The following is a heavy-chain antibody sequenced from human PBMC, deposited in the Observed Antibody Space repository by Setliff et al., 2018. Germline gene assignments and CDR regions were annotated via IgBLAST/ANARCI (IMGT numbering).Heavy chain of an antibody. CDR1: GFTFSSNN. J-gene: IGHJ4*02. Sequence: GGSLRLSCAASGFTFSSNNMHWVRQAPGKGLEWVSCISGSSSYIYYADSVKGRFTISRGNAKNSLYLQMNSLRAEDTAVYYCARDGGEYWGQGTLVTVSS. CDR2: ISGSSSYI. V-gene: IGHV3-21*01. CDR3: ARDGGEY. D-gene: IGHD3-16*01.